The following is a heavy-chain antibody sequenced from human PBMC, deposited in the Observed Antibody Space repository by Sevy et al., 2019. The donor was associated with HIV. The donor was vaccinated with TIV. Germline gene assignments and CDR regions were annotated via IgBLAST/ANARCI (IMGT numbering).Heavy chain of an antibody. J-gene: IGHJ6*03. CDR2: IRSKAFGGTT. Sequence: GGSLRLSCIASGFTFGDYAISWFRQAPGKGLEWVGFIRSKAFGGTTEYAASVKDRVSIARDDSKSIAYLQINGLKTEDTAIYYCTRVGGGSVVYYYLDVWGKWTTVTVSS. D-gene: IGHD3-16*01. CDR1: GFTFGDYA. CDR3: TRVGGGSVVYYYLDV. V-gene: IGHV3-49*03.